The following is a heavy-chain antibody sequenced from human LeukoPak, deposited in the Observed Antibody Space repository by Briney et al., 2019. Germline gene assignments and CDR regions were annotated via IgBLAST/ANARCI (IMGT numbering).Heavy chain of an antibody. D-gene: IGHD4-17*01. CDR3: AKDKNDYGDYSSDY. CDR2: ISGDGRDT. CDR1: GFTFHDYA. V-gene: IGHV3-43*02. Sequence: GGSLRLSCAASGFTFHDYAMHWVRQAPGKGLEWVSLISGDGRDTYYADSVKGRFTISRDNSKYSLYLQMNCLRTEDTALYFCAKDKNDYGDYSSDYWGQGTLVTVSS. J-gene: IGHJ4*02.